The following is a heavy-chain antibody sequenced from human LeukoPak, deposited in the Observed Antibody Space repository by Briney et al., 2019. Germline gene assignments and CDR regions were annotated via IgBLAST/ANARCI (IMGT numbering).Heavy chain of an antibody. CDR3: ARSTYYDFWSGYLR. V-gene: IGHV1-3*01. D-gene: IGHD3-3*01. J-gene: IGHJ4*02. CDR2: INAGNGNT. Sequence: ASVKVSCKASGYTFTSYAMHWVRQAPGQRLEWMGWINAGNGNTKYTQKFQGRVTITRDTSASTAYMELSSLRSEDTAVYYCARSTYYDFWSGYLRWGQGTLVTVSS. CDR1: GYTFTSYA.